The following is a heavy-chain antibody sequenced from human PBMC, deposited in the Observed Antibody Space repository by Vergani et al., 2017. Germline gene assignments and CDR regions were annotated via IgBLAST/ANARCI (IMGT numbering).Heavy chain of an antibody. Sequence: EVQLVESGGGLVQPGGSLRLSCAASGFTFSSYDMHWVRQATGKGLEWVSAIGTAGDPYYPGSVKGRFTISRENAKNSLYLQMNSLRAGDTAVYYCARGGAYYYDSSGYYGLLEGAFDIWGQGTMVTVSS. CDR1: GFTFSSYD. V-gene: IGHV3-13*05. CDR2: IGTAGDP. J-gene: IGHJ3*02. CDR3: ARGGAYYYDSSGYYGLLEGAFDI. D-gene: IGHD3-22*01.